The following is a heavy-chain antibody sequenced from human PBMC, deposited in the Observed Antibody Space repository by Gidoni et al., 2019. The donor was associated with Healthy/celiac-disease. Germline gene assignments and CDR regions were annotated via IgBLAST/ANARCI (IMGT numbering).Heavy chain of an antibody. Sequence: EVQLVETGGGLIQPGGSLRLSCAASGFTVSSNYMSWVRQAQGKGLEWFSVIYSGGSTYYADSVKCRFTISRDNSKNTLYLQMNSLRAEDTAVYYCAREKLGYFDYWGQGTLVTVSS. CDR1: GFTVSSNY. CDR3: AREKLGYFDY. J-gene: IGHJ4*02. CDR2: IYSGGST. V-gene: IGHV3-53*02.